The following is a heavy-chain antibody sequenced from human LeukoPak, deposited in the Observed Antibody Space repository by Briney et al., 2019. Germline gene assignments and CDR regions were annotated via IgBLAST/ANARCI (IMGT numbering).Heavy chain of an antibody. CDR1: GFTFSSYW. Sequence: GGSLRLSCAASGFTFSSYWMHWVRQAPGKGLVWVSHINTDGSGTSYADSVKGRFTISRDNAKNTLYLQMNSLRAEDTAVYYCAKAEYYYDSSGYLYWGQGTLVTVSS. D-gene: IGHD3-22*01. J-gene: IGHJ4*02. V-gene: IGHV3-74*01. CDR2: INTDGSGT. CDR3: AKAEYYYDSSGYLY.